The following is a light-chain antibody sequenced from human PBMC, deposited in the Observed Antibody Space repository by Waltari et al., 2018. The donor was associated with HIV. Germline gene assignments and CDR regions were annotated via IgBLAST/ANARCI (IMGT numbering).Light chain of an antibody. Sequence: SYELTQPPSVSVSPGQTARITCSGDALPKQYVYWYQQKPGQAPLLVIYKDNERPSGIPERFSGSSSGTTVTLTISGVHTEDEADYYCQSADSTGSYPDVFGTGTKVTVL. CDR3: QSADSTGSYPDV. CDR2: KDN. V-gene: IGLV3-25*03. J-gene: IGLJ1*01. CDR1: ALPKQY.